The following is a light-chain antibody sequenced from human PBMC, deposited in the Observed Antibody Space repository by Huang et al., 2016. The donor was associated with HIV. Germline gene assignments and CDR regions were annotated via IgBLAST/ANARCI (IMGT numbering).Light chain of an antibody. CDR1: QRIGNF. J-gene: IGKJ1*01. V-gene: IGKV1-5*01. CDR3: QQYNSYPWT. Sequence: DIQMTQSPSTLSASVGDRVTITGRASQRIGNFLAWYQQKPGKAPNLLIYDASSLESGVPSTFSGSGSRTEFTRTISSLQPDNFATYYCQQYNSYPWTFGQGTKVEIK. CDR2: DAS.